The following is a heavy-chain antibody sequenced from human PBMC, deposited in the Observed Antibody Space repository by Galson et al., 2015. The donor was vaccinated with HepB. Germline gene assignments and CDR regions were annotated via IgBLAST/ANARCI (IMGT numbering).Heavy chain of an antibody. V-gene: IGHV3-11*06. D-gene: IGHD2-2*01. CDR3: TRLLSFRHDAFDI. CDR1: GFTFSDYY. J-gene: IGHJ3*02. CDR2: ISSSSNI. Sequence: SLRLSCAASGFTFSDYYMSWIRQAPGKGLEWVSYISSSSNIKYADSVKGRFTISRDNAKNSLYLQMNSLRAEDTAVYYCTRLLSFRHDAFDIWGQGTMVTVSS.